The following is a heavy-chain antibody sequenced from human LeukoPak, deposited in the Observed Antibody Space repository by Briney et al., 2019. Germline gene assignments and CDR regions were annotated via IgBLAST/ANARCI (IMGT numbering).Heavy chain of an antibody. CDR2: INPNSGGT. D-gene: IGHD2-2*01. V-gene: IGHV1-2*02. CDR3: ARSLVVVPADI. CDR1: GGTFSSYA. J-gene: IGHJ3*02. Sequence: ASVKVSCKASGGTFSSYAISWVRQAPGQGLEWMGWINPNSGGTNYAQKFQGRVTMTRDTSISTAYMELSRLRSDDTAVYYCARSLVVVPADIWGQGTMVTVSS.